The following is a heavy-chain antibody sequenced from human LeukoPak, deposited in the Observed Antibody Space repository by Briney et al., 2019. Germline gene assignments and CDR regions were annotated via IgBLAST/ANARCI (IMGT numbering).Heavy chain of an antibody. CDR1: GGSISSSIYY. Sequence: SETLSLTCTVSGGSISSSIYYWGWIRQPPGKGLEWIGNIYYSGSTYYNPSLKSRVTISVDTSKNQFSLKLSSVTAADTAVYYCARTVSYDYVWGSYRYGCYFDYWGQGTLVTVSS. D-gene: IGHD3-16*02. CDR2: IYYSGST. V-gene: IGHV4-39*07. CDR3: ARTVSYDYVWGSYRYGCYFDY. J-gene: IGHJ4*02.